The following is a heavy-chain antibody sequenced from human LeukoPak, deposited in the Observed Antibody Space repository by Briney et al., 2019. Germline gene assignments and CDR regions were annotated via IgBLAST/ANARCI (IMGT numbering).Heavy chain of an antibody. D-gene: IGHD3-22*01. V-gene: IGHV4-39*01. Sequence: SETLSLTCTVSGGSISSSSYYWGWLRQPPGKGLEWIGNILYSGSTNYNPSLKSRVTISVDTSKNQFSLKLSSVTAADTADYYCVRRVAGSGYRDYWGQGTVVTVSS. CDR3: VRRVAGSGYRDY. J-gene: IGHJ4*02. CDR2: ILYSGST. CDR1: GGSISSSSYY.